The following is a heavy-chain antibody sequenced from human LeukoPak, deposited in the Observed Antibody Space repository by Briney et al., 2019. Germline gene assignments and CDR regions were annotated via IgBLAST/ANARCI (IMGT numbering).Heavy chain of an antibody. J-gene: IGHJ6*02. V-gene: IGHV5-51*01. CDR1: GYSFTSYW. CDR3: ARTAVVVKRLIYYYYGMDV. CDR2: IYPGDSDT. Sequence: GESLKISCKGSGYSFTSYWIGWVRQMPGKGLEWMGIIYPGDSDTRYSPSFQGQVTISADKSISTAYLQRSSLKASDTAMYYCARTAVVVKRLIYYYYGMDVWGQGTTVTVSS. D-gene: IGHD2-15*01.